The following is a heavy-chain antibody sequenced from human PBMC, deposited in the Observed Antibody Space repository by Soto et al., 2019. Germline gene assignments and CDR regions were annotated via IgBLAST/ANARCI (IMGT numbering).Heavy chain of an antibody. Sequence: ASVKVSCKASGYTFTSYYMHWVRQAPGQGLEWMGIINPSGGSTSYAQKFQGRVTMTRDTSTSTVYMELSSLRSDDTAVYYCARDPFDYYDSSGSAFDIWGQGTMVTVSS. V-gene: IGHV1-46*01. J-gene: IGHJ3*02. CDR3: ARDPFDYYDSSGSAFDI. D-gene: IGHD3-22*01. CDR2: INPSGGST. CDR1: GYTFTSYY.